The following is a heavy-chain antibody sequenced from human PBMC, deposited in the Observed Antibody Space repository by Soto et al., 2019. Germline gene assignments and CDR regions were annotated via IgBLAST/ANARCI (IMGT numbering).Heavy chain of an antibody. CDR1: GGSISSYY. CDR2: IYYSGST. CDR3: ARSSPRGGVF. Sequence: QVQLQESGPGLVKPSETLSLTCTVSGGSISSYYWSWIRQPPGKGLEWIGYIYYSGSTNYNPSLQSRVTISVDTSKNQFSLKLSSVTAADTAVYYCARSSPRGGVFWGQGTLVTVSS. J-gene: IGHJ4*02. V-gene: IGHV4-59*08. D-gene: IGHD6-6*01.